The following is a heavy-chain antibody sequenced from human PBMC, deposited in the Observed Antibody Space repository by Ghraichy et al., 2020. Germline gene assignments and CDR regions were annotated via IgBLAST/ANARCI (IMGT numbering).Heavy chain of an antibody. CDR1: GFTFSSHN. V-gene: IGHV3-21*01. D-gene: IGHD1-7*01. CDR3: ARDLARTLDS. J-gene: IGHJ5*01. CDR2: IASSSIYI. Sequence: GGSLRLSCAASGFTFSSHNMNWVRQAPGKGLEWVSSIASSSIYIYYADSVKGRFTVSRDNAKNSLYLQMNSLRAEDTAVYYCARDLARTLDSWGQGTLVTVSS.